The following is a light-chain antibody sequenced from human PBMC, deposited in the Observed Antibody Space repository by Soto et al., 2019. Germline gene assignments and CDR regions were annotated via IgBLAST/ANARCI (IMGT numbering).Light chain of an antibody. J-gene: IGLJ3*02. CDR3: QVWDSSTVV. V-gene: IGLV3-9*01. Sequence: SYELTQPLSVSVALGQTARITCGGNNIGSKNVHWYQQNPGQAPVLVIYRDTNRPSGIPERFSGSNSGNTATLAISGAQVGDDADYYCQVWDSSTVVFGGGTQLTVL. CDR1: NIGSKN. CDR2: RDT.